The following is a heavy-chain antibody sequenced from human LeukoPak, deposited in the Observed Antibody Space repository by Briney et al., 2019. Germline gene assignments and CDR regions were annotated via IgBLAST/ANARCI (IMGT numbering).Heavy chain of an antibody. V-gene: IGHV3-21*05. CDR1: GFTFSLYA. Sequence: GGSLRLSCAASGFTFSLYAMNWVRQAPGKGLKWVSYINDESSDIHYAGSVRGRFTISRDDARQTPYLQLSSLRVEDTAVYYCARDTSQPGLIDSWGQGTLVTVSS. CDR2: INDESSDI. CDR3: ARDTSQPGLIDS. D-gene: IGHD2-2*01. J-gene: IGHJ4*02.